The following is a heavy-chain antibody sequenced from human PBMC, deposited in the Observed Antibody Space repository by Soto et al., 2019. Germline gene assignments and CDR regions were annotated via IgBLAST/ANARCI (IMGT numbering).Heavy chain of an antibody. Sequence: PSETLSLTCTVSGGSISSSSYYWGWIRQPPGKGLEWIGSIYYSGSTYYNPSLKSRVTISVDTSKNQFSLKLSSVTAADTAVYYCARQYYYDSSGYSGQFDYWGQGTLVTVS. J-gene: IGHJ4*02. D-gene: IGHD3-22*01. CDR2: IYYSGST. CDR1: GGSISSSSYY. CDR3: ARQYYYDSSGYSGQFDY. V-gene: IGHV4-39*01.